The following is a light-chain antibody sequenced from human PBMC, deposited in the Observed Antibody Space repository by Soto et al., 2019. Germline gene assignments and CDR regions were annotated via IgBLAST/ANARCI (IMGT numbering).Light chain of an antibody. Sequence: EIVMTQSPATLSVSRGERATLSCRASQSVRSSLAWYQQRPGQAPRLLIYGASTRASGIPARFSGSGSGTEFTLTISSLQSEDFAVYYCQQYYNWPMYTFGLGTKLEI. CDR2: GAS. V-gene: IGKV3-15*01. CDR1: QSVRSS. J-gene: IGKJ2*01. CDR3: QQYYNWPMYT.